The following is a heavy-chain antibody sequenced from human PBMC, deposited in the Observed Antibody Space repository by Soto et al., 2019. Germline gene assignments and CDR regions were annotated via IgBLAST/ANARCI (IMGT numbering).Heavy chain of an antibody. V-gene: IGHV3-21*01. CDR1: GFTFSTYS. Sequence: EAQLVESGGGLVKPGGSLRLSCAASGFTFSTYSMNWVRQAPGKGLEWVSSISSSRGYRSYADSVKGRFTISRDNAKNSLYLQMDSLRAEDTAVYYCARGRSINTNIDYSPQGTLVPASS. D-gene: IGHD2-2*01. CDR2: ISSSRGYR. J-gene: IGHJ4*02. CDR3: ARGRSINTNIDY.